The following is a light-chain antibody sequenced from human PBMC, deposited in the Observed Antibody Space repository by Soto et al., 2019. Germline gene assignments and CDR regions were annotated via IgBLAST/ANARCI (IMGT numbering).Light chain of an antibody. CDR3: QQRSNWPRRT. Sequence: EIVLTQSPATLSLSPGERATLSCRASQSVSSYLAWYQQKPGQAPRLLIYDASNRATGIPARFSGSGSGTDFTLTISSLEPEDFAVYYWQQRSNWPRRTFGGGTKVEIK. CDR1: QSVSSY. CDR2: DAS. J-gene: IGKJ4*01. V-gene: IGKV3-11*01.